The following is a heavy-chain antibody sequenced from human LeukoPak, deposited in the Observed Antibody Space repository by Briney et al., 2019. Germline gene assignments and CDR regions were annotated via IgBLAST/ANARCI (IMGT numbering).Heavy chain of an antibody. Sequence: GGSLRLSCAASGFTFLTYAMSWVRQAPGKGLQWVSVIRDSGASTYYADSVKGRFTISRDNSKNTLYLQMNSLRAEDTAVYYCAKIYYGSGSYLLDYWGQGTLVTVSS. V-gene: IGHV3-23*01. CDR2: IRDSGAST. D-gene: IGHD3-10*01. J-gene: IGHJ4*02. CDR1: GFTFLTYA. CDR3: AKIYYGSGSYLLDY.